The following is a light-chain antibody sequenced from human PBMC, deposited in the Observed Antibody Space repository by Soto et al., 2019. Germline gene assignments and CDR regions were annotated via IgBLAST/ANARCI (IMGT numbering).Light chain of an antibody. CDR3: CSYAGYAVV. CDR2: DVN. J-gene: IGLJ2*01. CDR1: SSDVGGYNY. Sequence: QSVLTQPRSVSGSPGQSVTISCTGTSSDVGGYNYVSWYQQHPGKAPKLMIYDVNKRPSGVPDRFSGSKSGNTASLTISGLQAEDEADYYCCSYAGYAVVFGGGTKVTVL. V-gene: IGLV2-11*01.